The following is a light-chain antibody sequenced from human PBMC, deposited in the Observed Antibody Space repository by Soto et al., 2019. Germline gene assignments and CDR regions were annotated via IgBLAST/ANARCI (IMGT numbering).Light chain of an antibody. CDR2: KES. CDR1: QSIRGG. V-gene: IGKV1-5*03. Sequence: EIQMTQCPSTLSASVGDRVTITCGASQSIRGGLAWYQQKPGKAPKLLLYKESSVESGVPPRFSGSGSGTEFTLTISSLQPDDFATYYCQHYNSYSEAFGQGTKVDIK. CDR3: QHYNSYSEA. J-gene: IGKJ1*01.